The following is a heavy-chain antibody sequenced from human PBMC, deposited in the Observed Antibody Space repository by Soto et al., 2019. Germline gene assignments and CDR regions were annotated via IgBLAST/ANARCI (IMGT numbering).Heavy chain of an antibody. CDR1: GGSISSSSYY. Sequence: SETLSLTCTVSGGSISSSSYYWGWIRQPPGKGMEWIGSIYYSGSTYYKQYLKSRINISVDTSKNQNYLKQSSVTAADTAVYYFARQGFYCSGGSCYDITYYYYGMDVWGQGTTVT. CDR2: IYYSGST. J-gene: IGHJ6*02. V-gene: IGHV4-39*01. D-gene: IGHD2-15*01. CDR3: ARQGFYCSGGSCYDITYYYYGMDV.